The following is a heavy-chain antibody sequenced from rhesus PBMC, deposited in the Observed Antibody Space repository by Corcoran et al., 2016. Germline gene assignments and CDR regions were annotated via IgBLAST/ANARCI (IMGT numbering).Heavy chain of an antibody. V-gene: IGHV4S9*01. CDR3: ARDPPFTIVVARFDY. Sequence: QVQLQESGPGLVKPSETLSLTCAVSGGSISDYYYWYWIRQPPGQGLEWIGNIYGNRASNYYNPSLKSRVTSSKDTSKNQFFLKLSSGTAADTAVYYCARDPPFTIVVARFDYWGQGVLVTVSS. D-gene: IGHD3-16*01. J-gene: IGHJ4*01. CDR2: IYGNRASN. CDR1: GGSISDYYY.